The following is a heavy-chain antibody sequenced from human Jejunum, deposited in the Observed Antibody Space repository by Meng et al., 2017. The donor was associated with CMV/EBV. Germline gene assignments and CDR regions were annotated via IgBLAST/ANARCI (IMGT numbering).Heavy chain of an antibody. D-gene: IGHD2-15*01. J-gene: IGHJ4*02. CDR3: ARLDLAAFYN. CDR1: GFLFSNSE. V-gene: IGHV3-48*03. CDR2: INGGGSTI. Sequence: AASGFLFSNSEMNWVRQAPGKGLERVAYINGGGSTIYYADSVKGRFTISRDNAERSLYLQMNSLRVDDTAVYYCARLDLAAFYNWGQGTLVTVSS.